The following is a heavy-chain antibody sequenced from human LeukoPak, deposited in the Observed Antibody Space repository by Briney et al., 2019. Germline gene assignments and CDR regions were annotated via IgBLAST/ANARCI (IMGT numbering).Heavy chain of an antibody. CDR3: AGVLRGELQPPPDY. D-gene: IGHD3-10*01. J-gene: IGHJ4*02. CDR2: INPNSGGT. CDR1: GYTFTGYY. Sequence: ASVKVSCKASGYTFTGYYMHWVRQAPGQGLEWMGRINPNSGGTNYAQKFQGRVTMTRDTSISTAYMELSRLRSDDTAVYYCAGVLRGELQPPPDYWGQGTLVTVSS. V-gene: IGHV1-2*06.